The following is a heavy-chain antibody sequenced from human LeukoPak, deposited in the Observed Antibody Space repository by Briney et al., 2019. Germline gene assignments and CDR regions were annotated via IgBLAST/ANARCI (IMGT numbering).Heavy chain of an antibody. Sequence: GESLKISCKGSGYSFTNYWIGWVRPMPGKGLEWMGNIYPGDSDTRYSPSFQGQVTISADKSINTAYLQWSSLKASDTAMYYCASTYSSSWYGSFDYWGQGTLVTVSS. CDR2: IYPGDSDT. CDR1: GYSFTNYW. V-gene: IGHV5-51*01. D-gene: IGHD6-13*01. J-gene: IGHJ4*02. CDR3: ASTYSSSWYGSFDY.